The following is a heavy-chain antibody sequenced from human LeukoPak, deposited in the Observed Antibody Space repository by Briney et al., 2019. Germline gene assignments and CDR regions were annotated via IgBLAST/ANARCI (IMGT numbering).Heavy chain of an antibody. CDR2: IKQDGSEK. Sequence: GGSLRLSCAASGFTFSSYWMSRVRQAPGKGLEWVANIKQDGSEKYYVDSVKGRFTISRDNAKNSLYLQMNSLRAEDTAVYYCARVNYYDSSGYYYPNDYWGQGTLVTVSS. CDR1: GFTFSSYW. V-gene: IGHV3-7*01. D-gene: IGHD3-22*01. CDR3: ARVNYYDSSGYYYPNDY. J-gene: IGHJ4*02.